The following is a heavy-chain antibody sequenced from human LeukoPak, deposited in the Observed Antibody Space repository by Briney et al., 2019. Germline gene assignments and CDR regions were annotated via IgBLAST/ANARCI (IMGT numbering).Heavy chain of an antibody. V-gene: IGHV4-59*01. J-gene: IGHJ6*03. Sequence: SETLSLTCTVSGGSISSYYWSWIRQPPGKGLEWIGYIYYSGSTNYNPSLKSRVTISVDTSKNQFSLRLSSVTAADTAVYYCARTTEGYCRGGSCYYYYYYMDVWGKGTTVTVSS. CDR1: GGSISSYY. CDR2: IYYSGST. CDR3: ARTTEGYCRGGSCYYYYYYMDV. D-gene: IGHD2-15*01.